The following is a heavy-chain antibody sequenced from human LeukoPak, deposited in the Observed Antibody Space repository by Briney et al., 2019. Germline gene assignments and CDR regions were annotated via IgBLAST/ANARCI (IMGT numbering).Heavy chain of an antibody. V-gene: IGHV3-23*01. CDR2: IAPASDAT. CDR3: APKFFFDF. Sequence: GGSLRLSCVASGFAFSTYTMSWVRQAPGKGLEWVSAIAPASDATYYADSVKGRFTIPRDNSKNTLYLQMDSLRAEDTAVYYCAPKFFFDFWGLGTLVTVSS. CDR1: GFAFSTYT. J-gene: IGHJ4*02.